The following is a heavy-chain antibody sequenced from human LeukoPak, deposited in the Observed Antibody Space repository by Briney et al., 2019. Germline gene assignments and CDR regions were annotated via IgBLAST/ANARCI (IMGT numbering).Heavy chain of an antibody. CDR1: GYSISSGYY. Sequence: SETLSLTCTVSGYSISSGYYWGWIRPPPGKGLEWIGSIYHSGSTYYNPSLKSRVTISVDKPKNQFSLKLSSVTAADTAVYYCASRATMIVARFNYWGQGTLITVSS. V-gene: IGHV4-38-2*02. CDR2: IYHSGST. CDR3: ASRATMIVARFNY. J-gene: IGHJ4*02. D-gene: IGHD3-22*01.